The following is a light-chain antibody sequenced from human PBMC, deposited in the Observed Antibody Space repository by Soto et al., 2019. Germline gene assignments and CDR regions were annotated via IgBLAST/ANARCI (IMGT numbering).Light chain of an antibody. Sequence: EIVLTQSPGTLSLSPGETATLSCRASQSFGGSSLAWYQHKPGQAPRLLIYAASSRATGIPDRFSGSGSGTDFTLTISRLEPEDFAIYYCQQYGPTFTFGPGTKVDIK. J-gene: IGKJ3*01. CDR3: QQYGPTFT. CDR1: QSFGGSS. CDR2: AAS. V-gene: IGKV3-20*01.